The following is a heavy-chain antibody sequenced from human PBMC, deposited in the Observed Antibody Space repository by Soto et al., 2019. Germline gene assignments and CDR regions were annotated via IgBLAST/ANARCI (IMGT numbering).Heavy chain of an antibody. Sequence: GGSLRLSCAASGFTFGDYAMSWVRQAPGKGLEWVANIKQDGSEKYYVDSVKGRFTISRDNAKNSLYLQMNSLRAEDTAVYYCASLEIAARAYYYYGMDVWGQGTTVTAP. CDR2: IKQDGSEK. V-gene: IGHV3-7*01. CDR3: ASLEIAARAYYYYGMDV. D-gene: IGHD6-6*01. CDR1: GFTFGDYA. J-gene: IGHJ6*02.